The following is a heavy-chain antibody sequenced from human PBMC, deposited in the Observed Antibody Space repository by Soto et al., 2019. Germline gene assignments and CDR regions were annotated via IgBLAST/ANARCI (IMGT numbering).Heavy chain of an antibody. CDR2: IITIFGTA. Sequence: QAQLEQSGGEVKKPGSSVKVSCKASRVAFSKFIVTWVRQAPGLGLEWVGGIITIFGTANYAQKFQGRVTIPADESTSTSDMEVNNLRSEDTAVYYCAKVRYSSPMGYYYGMDVWGQGTTVTVSS. CDR1: RVAFSKFI. J-gene: IGHJ6*02. V-gene: IGHV1-69*01. D-gene: IGHD6-19*01. CDR3: AKVRYSSPMGYYYGMDV.